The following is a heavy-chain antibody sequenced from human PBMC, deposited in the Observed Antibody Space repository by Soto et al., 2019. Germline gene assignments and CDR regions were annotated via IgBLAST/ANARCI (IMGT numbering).Heavy chain of an antibody. CDR1: GFSFSFYG. J-gene: IGHJ2*01. V-gene: IGHV3-30*18. CDR2: IALDGINK. Sequence: QMQLVESGGGVVQPGRSLRLSCAASGFSFSFYGMHWVRQAPGKGLEWVAVIALDGINKYYADSVKGRFTISRDNSKNTLYLEMRSLRTEDTAVYYCAKDLCGHSDYFCERYFDLWGRGTPVTVSS. CDR3: AKDLCGHSDYFCERYFDL. D-gene: IGHD4-17*01.